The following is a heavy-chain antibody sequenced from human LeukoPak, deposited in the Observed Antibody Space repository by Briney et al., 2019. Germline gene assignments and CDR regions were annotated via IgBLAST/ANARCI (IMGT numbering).Heavy chain of an antibody. V-gene: IGHV5-10-1*01. CDR2: IDPSDSYT. CDR3: ARRAYDYSNYDY. D-gene: IGHD4-11*01. CDR1: GYSFTSYW. J-gene: IGHJ4*02. Sequence: GESLQISCKGSGYSFTSYWISWVRQMPGKGLEWMGRIDPSDSYTNYSPSFQGHVTISADKSISTAYLQWSSLRASDTAMYYCARRAYDYSNYDYWGQGTLVTVSS.